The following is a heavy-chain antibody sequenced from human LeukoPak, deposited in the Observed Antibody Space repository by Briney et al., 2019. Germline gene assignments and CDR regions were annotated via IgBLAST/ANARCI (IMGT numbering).Heavy chain of an antibody. Sequence: SQTLSLTCTVSGGSISSGDYYWSWIRQPPGKGLEWIWYIYYSGSAYYNPSLKSRVTISVDTSKNQFSLKLSSVTAADTAVYYCAREGTGIAAATRRFDPWGQGTLVTVSS. J-gene: IGHJ5*02. V-gene: IGHV4-30-4*01. CDR2: IYYSGSA. CDR1: GGSISSGDYY. CDR3: AREGTGIAAATRRFDP. D-gene: IGHD6-13*01.